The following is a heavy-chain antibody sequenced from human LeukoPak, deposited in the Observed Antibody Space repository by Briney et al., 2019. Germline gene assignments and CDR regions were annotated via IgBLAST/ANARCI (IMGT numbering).Heavy chain of an antibody. CDR1: GFTFSTYW. CDR2: IQQDGNEK. D-gene: IGHD1-26*01. V-gene: IGHV3-7*01. CDR3: ASRIVGTPDYFDY. Sequence: GGSLRLSCAASGFTFSTYWMSWVRQAPGKGLEWGANIQQDGNEKCYLDSVKGRFTICRDNAKNSLYLQMNSLRVEDTAVYYCASRIVGTPDYFDYWGQGTLVTVSS. J-gene: IGHJ4*02.